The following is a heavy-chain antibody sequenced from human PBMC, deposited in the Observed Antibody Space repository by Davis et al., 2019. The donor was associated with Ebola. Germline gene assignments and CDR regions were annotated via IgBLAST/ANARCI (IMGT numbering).Heavy chain of an antibody. Sequence: ESLKISCAASGFTFSSYWMHWVRQAPGTGLVWVSNINGDGTITNYADSVKGRFTISRDNAKNTLYLQMNSLRVEDAGLYFCARVATDWFDPWGQGTLVTVSS. V-gene: IGHV3-74*01. CDR3: ARVATDWFDP. CDR2: INGDGTIT. CDR1: GFTFSSYW. J-gene: IGHJ5*02.